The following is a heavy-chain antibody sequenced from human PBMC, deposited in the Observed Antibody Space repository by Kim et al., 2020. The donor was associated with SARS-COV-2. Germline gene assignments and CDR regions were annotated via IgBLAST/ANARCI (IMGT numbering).Heavy chain of an antibody. V-gene: IGHV3-66*04. J-gene: IGHJ5*02. CDR2: IHTGGAT. CDR1: GFSVSGDY. Sequence: GGSLRLSCAVSGFSVSGDYMNWVRQAPGKGLECVAVIHTGGATFYADSVKGRFTISRDSSKNTLYLQMNSLRVEDTAVYYCARHDCFDPWRQGTLVPVSS. CDR3: ARHDCFDP.